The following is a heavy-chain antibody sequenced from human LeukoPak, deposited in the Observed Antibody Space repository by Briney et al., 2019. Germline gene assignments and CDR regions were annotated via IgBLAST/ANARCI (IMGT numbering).Heavy chain of an antibody. CDR1: GGSISNNYY. J-gene: IGHJ4*02. V-gene: IGHV4-59*01. CDR3: ARYRGSSSSFDD. D-gene: IGHD3-10*01. CDR2: INYSGST. Sequence: PSETLSLTCTVSGGSISNNYYWSWIRQPPGKGLEWIGYINYSGSTNYNPSLRSRVTISIDTTKNRFSLKVTSATAADTAVFYCARYRGSSSSFDDWGQGTLVTVSS.